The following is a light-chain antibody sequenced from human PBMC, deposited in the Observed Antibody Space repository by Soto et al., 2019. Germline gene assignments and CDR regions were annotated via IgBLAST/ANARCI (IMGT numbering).Light chain of an antibody. V-gene: IGKV3-15*01. Sequence: EIIVTQSPATLSVSPGERATLSCRASQSVNNNLAWYQQKPGQAPRLLIYGASTRATGIPARFGGSGYGTEFTITISSLQSEDFAIYYCQQYNNWPLLTFGGGTKVEIK. CDR3: QQYNNWPLLT. CDR2: GAS. J-gene: IGKJ4*01. CDR1: QSVNNN.